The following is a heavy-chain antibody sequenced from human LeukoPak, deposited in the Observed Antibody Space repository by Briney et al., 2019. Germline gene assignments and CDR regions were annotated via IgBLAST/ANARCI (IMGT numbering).Heavy chain of an antibody. CDR2: IYHSGST. Sequence: GSLRLSCAASGFTFSSYAMHWVRQAPGKGLEWIGSIYHSGSTYYNPSLKSRVTISVDTSKNQFSLKLSSVTAADTAVYYCARDPTTRGDYNWFDPWGQGTLVTVSS. D-gene: IGHD4-17*01. V-gene: IGHV4-38-2*02. J-gene: IGHJ5*02. CDR3: ARDPTTRGDYNWFDP. CDR1: GFTFSSYA.